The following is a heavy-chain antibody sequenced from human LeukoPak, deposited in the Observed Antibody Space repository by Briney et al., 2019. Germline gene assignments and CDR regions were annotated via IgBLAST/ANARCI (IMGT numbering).Heavy chain of an antibody. CDR1: GGTFSSYA. CDR3: ARPLTTVTTFSAAFDI. J-gene: IGHJ3*02. V-gene: IGHV1-69*06. CDR2: IIPIFGTA. D-gene: IGHD4-17*01. Sequence: GASVKVSCKASGGTFSSYAISWVRQAPGQGLEWMGGIIPIFGTANYAQKFQGRVTITADKSTSTAYMELSSLRSEDTAVYYCARPLTTVTTFSAAFDIWGQGTMVTVSS.